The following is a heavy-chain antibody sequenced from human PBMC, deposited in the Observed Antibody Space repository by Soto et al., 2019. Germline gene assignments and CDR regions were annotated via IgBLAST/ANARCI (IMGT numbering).Heavy chain of an antibody. V-gene: IGHV2-5*02. CDR3: ARFLWSDTSLYYFDY. Sequence: QITLKESGPTLVKPTQTLTLTCTFSGFSLTGSGVGVGWIRQPPGKALEWLALIYWDDDKRYSPSLKSRLTIXXHXSXIQVALTVTNMDPVDTATYYCARFLWSDTSLYYFDYWGQGTLVTVSS. CDR2: IYWDDDK. J-gene: IGHJ4*02. D-gene: IGHD3-3*01. CDR1: GFSLTGSGVG.